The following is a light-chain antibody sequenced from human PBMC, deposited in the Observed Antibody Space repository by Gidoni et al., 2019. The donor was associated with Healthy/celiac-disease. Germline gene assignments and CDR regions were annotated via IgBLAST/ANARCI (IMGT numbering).Light chain of an antibody. CDR2: AAS. J-gene: IGKJ1*01. Sequence: DIQMTQSPSSLSASVGDRVTITCRASQSISSYLNWYQQKPGKAPKLLIYAASSLQSGVPSRVSGSGSGTDFTLTISSLQPEDVATYYCQQSYSTLGTFGQGTKVEIK. CDR1: QSISSY. CDR3: QQSYSTLGT. V-gene: IGKV1-39*01.